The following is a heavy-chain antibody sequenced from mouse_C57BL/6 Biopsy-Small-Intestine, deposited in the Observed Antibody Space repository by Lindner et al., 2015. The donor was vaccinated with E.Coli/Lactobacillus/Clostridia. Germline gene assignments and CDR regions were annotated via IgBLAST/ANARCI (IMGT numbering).Heavy chain of an antibody. J-gene: IGHJ3*01. CDR2: IYPGSGNT. Sequence: VQLQESGPDLVKPGASVKLSCKASGYSFTSYDINWVKQRPGQGLEWIGWIYPGSGNTKYNEKFKGKATLTVDTSSSTAYMQLSSLTSEDSAVYYCARGGAGTAWFAYWGQGTLVTVSA. CDR1: GYSFTSYD. V-gene: IGHV1-66*01. D-gene: IGHD4-1*01. CDR3: ARGGAGTAWFAY.